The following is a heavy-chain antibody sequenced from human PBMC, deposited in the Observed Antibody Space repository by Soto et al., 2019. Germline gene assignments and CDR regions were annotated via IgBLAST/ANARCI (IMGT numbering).Heavy chain of an antibody. J-gene: IGHJ4*02. CDR3: ARSSGWQLYYFDY. Sequence: VASVKVSCKASVYTFTSYAMHWVRQAPGQRLEWMGWINAGNGNTKYSQKFQGRVTITRDTSASTAYMELSSLRSEDTAVYYCARSSGWQLYYFDYWGQGTLVTVSS. CDR1: VYTFTSYA. CDR2: INAGNGNT. D-gene: IGHD6-19*01. V-gene: IGHV1-3*01.